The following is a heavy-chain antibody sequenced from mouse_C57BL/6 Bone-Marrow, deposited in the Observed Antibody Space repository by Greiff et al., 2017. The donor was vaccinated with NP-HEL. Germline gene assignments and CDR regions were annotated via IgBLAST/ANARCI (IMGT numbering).Heavy chain of an antibody. CDR1: GFNIKDDY. J-gene: IGHJ4*01. Sequence: DVQLQESGAELVRPGASVKLSCTASGFNIKDDYMHWVKQRPEQGLEWIGWIDPENGDTEYASKFQGKATITADTSSNTAYLQLSSLTSEDTAVYYCTISPFYYYGSPYAMDYWGQGTSVTVSS. CDR3: TISPFYYYGSPYAMDY. D-gene: IGHD1-1*01. CDR2: IDPENGDT. V-gene: IGHV14-4*01.